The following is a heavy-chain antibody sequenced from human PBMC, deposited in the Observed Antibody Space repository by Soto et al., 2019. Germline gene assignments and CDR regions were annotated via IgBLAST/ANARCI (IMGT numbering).Heavy chain of an antibody. CDR2: IYYNGNT. V-gene: IGHV4-59*12. D-gene: IGHD2-15*01. CDR3: ATLPPRIVVTVLPMPS. CDR1: GGSISSYY. Sequence: SETLSLTCTVSGGSISSYYWSWIRQPPGKGLEWIGYIYYNGNTNYNPSLKNRVTISVDKSKNQFSLDLKSVTAADTAVYYCATLPPRIVVTVLPMPSWGQGTLVTVSS. J-gene: IGHJ1*01.